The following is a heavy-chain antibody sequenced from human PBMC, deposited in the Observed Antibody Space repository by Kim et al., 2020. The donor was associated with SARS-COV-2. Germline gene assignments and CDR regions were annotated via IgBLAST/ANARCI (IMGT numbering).Heavy chain of an antibody. D-gene: IGHD1-26*01. J-gene: IGHJ3*02. CDR2: IRSNSNSYET. CDR1: GLTLSGSA. CDR3: ARGPPYSESYWDAFDI. V-gene: IGHV3-73*01. Sequence: GGSLRLSCAXSGLTLSGSAMHWVRQASGTGLEWVGRIRSNSNSYETAYAASVEGRFTISRDDSKNTAYLQMNSLKTEDTAVYYCARGPPYSESYWDAFDIWGQGTMVTVSS.